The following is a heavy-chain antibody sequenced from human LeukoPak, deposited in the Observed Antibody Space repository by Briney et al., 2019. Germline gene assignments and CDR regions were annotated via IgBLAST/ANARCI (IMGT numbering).Heavy chain of an antibody. Sequence: GGSLRLSCAASGFTFSSYAMSWVRQAPGKGLEWVSAISGSGGSTYYADSVKGRFTISRDNSKNTLYLQMNSLRAEDTAVYYCAKVGDREYYYYYYMDVWGKGTTVTVSS. CDR1: GFTFSSYA. D-gene: IGHD3-16*01. CDR3: AKVGDREYYYYYYMDV. J-gene: IGHJ6*03. V-gene: IGHV3-23*01. CDR2: ISGSGGST.